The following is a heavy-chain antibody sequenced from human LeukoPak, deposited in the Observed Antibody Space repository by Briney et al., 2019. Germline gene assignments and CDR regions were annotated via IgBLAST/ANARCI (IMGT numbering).Heavy chain of an antibody. J-gene: IGHJ5*02. CDR3: ARVFQQATDIVVVPAAKRPYSWFDP. V-gene: IGHV4-30-2*01. D-gene: IGHD2-2*01. Sequence: SETLSLTCTVSGGSISSGGYYWSWIRQPPGKGLEWIGYIYHSGCTYYNPSLKSRVTISVDRSKNQFSLKLSSVTAADTAVYYCARVFQQATDIVVVPAAKRPYSWFDPWGQGTLVTVSS. CDR1: GGSISSGGYY. CDR2: IYHSGCT.